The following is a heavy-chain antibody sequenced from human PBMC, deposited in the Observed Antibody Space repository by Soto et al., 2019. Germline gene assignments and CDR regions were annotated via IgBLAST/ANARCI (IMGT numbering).Heavy chain of an antibody. D-gene: IGHD3-3*01. CDR3: ARGDFWSGYYRWGQGPNYYYYGMDV. CDR1: GGTFSSYA. J-gene: IGHJ6*02. CDR2: IIPIFGTA. Sequence: ASVKVSCKASGGTFSSYAISWVRQAPGQGLEWMGGIIPIFGTANYAQKFQGRVTITADKSTSTAYMELSSLRSEDTAVYYCARGDFWSGYYRWGQGPNYYYYGMDVWRQGTTVTVSS. V-gene: IGHV1-69*06.